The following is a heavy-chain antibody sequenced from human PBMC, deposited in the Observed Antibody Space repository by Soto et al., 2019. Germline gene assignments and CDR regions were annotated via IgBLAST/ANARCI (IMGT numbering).Heavy chain of an antibody. Sequence: GGSLRLSCSASGFTFIEYSMHWVRQATGKGLQYVSTISSDGDIAYYADSVKGRFTISRDNSKNTLYLQMNSLRPEDTAVYYCVKVSTFYDILTGYYSTNFFDPWGQGTLVTVSS. CDR2: ISSDGDIA. D-gene: IGHD3-9*01. J-gene: IGHJ5*02. CDR1: GFTFIEYS. CDR3: VKVSTFYDILTGYYSTNFFDP. V-gene: IGHV3-64D*06.